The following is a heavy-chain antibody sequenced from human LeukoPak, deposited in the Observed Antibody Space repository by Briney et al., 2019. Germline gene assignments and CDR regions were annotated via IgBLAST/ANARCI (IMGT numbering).Heavy chain of an antibody. CDR1: GFTFSSYA. V-gene: IGHV3-23*01. CDR3: AKARRRDGYNFFGVFDY. CDR2: ISGSGGST. J-gene: IGHJ4*02. Sequence: GGSLRLSCAASGFTFSSYAMSWVRQAPGKGLEWVSAISGSGGSTYYADSVKGRFTISRDNSRNTLYLQMNSLRAEDTAVYYCAKARRRDGYNFFGVFDYWGQGTLVTVSS. D-gene: IGHD5-24*01.